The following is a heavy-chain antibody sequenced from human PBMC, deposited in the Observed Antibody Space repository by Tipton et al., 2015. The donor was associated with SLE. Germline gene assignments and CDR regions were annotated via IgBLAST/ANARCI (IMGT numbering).Heavy chain of an antibody. CDR3: TTNSAPWSAYSPPILYGLDA. CDR1: GLTFTNAW. Sequence: SLRLSCAASGLTFTNAWMSWVRHDPGKGLEWVGLIKSRSDGGTTDYAADMKGRITISRDDSKNTVSLQMDSLKTDDTAVFYCTTNSAPWSAYSPPILYGLDAWGRGTTVTVSS. J-gene: IGHJ6*02. CDR2: IKSRSDGGTT. V-gene: IGHV3-15*01. D-gene: IGHD3-3*01.